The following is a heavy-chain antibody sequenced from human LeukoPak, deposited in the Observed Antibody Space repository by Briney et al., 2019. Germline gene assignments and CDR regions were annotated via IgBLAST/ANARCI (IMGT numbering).Heavy chain of an antibody. CDR1: GFTFSGYT. J-gene: IGHJ3*02. V-gene: IGHV3-21*01. D-gene: IGHD2-21*01. CDR3: ARGGRGDFDI. CDR2: ISSSRSYI. Sequence: PGGSLRLSCAASGFTFSGYTTNWVRQAPGKGLEWVSSISSSRSYIYYADSVKGRFTISRENAKNSLYLQMNSLRAEDTAVYYCARGGRGDFDIWGQGTMVTVSS.